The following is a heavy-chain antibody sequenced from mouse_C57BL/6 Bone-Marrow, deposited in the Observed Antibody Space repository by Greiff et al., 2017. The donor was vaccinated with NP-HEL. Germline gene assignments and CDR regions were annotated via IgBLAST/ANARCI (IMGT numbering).Heavy chain of an antibody. CDR1: GYTFTSYW. CDR3: ARLHYYGSSYRWYFDV. J-gene: IGHJ1*03. D-gene: IGHD1-1*01. CDR2: IDPSDSET. Sequence: QVQLQQPGAELVRPGSSVKLSCKASGYTFTSYWMHWVKQRPTQGLEWIGNIDPSDSETHYNQKFKDKATLTVDKSSSTAYMQLSSLTSEDSAVYYWARLHYYGSSYRWYFDVWGTGTTVTVSS. V-gene: IGHV1-52*01.